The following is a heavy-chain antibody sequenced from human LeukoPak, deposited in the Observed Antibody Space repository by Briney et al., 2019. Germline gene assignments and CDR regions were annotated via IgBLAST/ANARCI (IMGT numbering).Heavy chain of an antibody. CDR1: GFTFRNYA. J-gene: IGHJ4*02. D-gene: IGHD3-10*01. CDR2: ISSSADTI. V-gene: IGHV3-48*03. Sequence: GGSLRLSCAASGFTFRNYAMSWVRQAPGKGLEWVSYISSSADTIYYADSVKGRFTISRDNAKNSLYLQMNSLRAEDTAVYYCARKRIRGLDYWGQGTLVTVPS. CDR3: ARKRIRGLDY.